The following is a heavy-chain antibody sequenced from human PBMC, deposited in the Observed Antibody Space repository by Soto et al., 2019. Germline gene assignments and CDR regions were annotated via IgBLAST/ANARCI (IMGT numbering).Heavy chain of an antibody. Sequence: SETLSLTCTVSGGSISSYYWSWIRQPPGKGLEWIGYIYYSGSTNYNPSLKSRVTISVDTSKNQFSLKLSSVTAADTAVYYCARVVPYYDILTGYQYPYYLDYWGKGTLVTVS. J-gene: IGHJ4*02. CDR2: IYYSGST. D-gene: IGHD3-9*01. CDR3: ARVVPYYDILTGYQYPYYLDY. CDR1: GGSISSYY. V-gene: IGHV4-59*01.